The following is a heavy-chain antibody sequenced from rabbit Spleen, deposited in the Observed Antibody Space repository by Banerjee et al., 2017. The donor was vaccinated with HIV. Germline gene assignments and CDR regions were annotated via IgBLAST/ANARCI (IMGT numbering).Heavy chain of an antibody. D-gene: IGHD4-1*01. CDR3: ASDLTGAIGWNFGW. CDR2: IGSNSGNT. Sequence: QEQLEESGGGLVKPGGTLTLTCKASGFDLSQNYEMCWVRQAPGKGLEWIGCIGSNSGNTYYASWAKGRFAISKASSTTVTLKMTSLTAADTATYFCASDLTGAIGWNFGWWGQGTLVTVS. CDR1: GFDLSQNYE. V-gene: IGHV1S45*01. J-gene: IGHJ3*01.